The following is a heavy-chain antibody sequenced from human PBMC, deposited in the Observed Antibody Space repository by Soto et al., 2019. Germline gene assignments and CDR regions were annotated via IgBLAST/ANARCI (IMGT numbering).Heavy chain of an antibody. CDR3: GRHRAPYSWFDP. CDR2: IYHLETT. CDR1: GYSISSAYS. Sequence: SEPRSLTGAVSGYSISSAYSWGWIRQPPGKGLEYIGSIYHLETTYYNPPLKSRPTSSVDTSNNQYSLRRTSVTAEDTAVYYWGRHRAPYSWFDPWGQGILVTVSS. J-gene: IGHJ5*02. D-gene: IGHD2-21*01. V-gene: IGHV4-38-2*01.